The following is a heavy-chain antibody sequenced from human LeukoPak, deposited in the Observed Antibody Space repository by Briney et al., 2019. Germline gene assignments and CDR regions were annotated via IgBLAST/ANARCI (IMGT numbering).Heavy chain of an antibody. CDR1: GASISSGGYY. CDR3: ARVGPYLGSVSPDY. Sequence: SETLSLTCTVSGASISSGGYYWSWIRQHPGKGLEWIGYIKYSGSTYYNPSLKSRVTISVDTSKNQFSLKLSSVTAADTAVFYCARVGPYLGSVSPDYWGQGPLFTFSS. V-gene: IGHV4-31*03. D-gene: IGHD3-10*01. J-gene: IGHJ4*02. CDR2: IKYSGST.